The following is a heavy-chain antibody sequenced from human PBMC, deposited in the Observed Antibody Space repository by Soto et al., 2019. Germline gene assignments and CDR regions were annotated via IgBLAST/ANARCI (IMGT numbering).Heavy chain of an antibody. Sequence: QVQLVESGGGVVQPGRSLRLSCAASGFTFSSYGMHWVRQAPGKGLEWVAVISYDGSNKYYADSVKGRFTISRDNSKNTLYLQMNSLRAEDTAVYYCGKGRRKVVVAAPFDYWGQGTLVTVSS. V-gene: IGHV3-30*18. CDR3: GKGRRKVVVAAPFDY. CDR2: ISYDGSNK. J-gene: IGHJ4*02. CDR1: GFTFSSYG. D-gene: IGHD2-15*01.